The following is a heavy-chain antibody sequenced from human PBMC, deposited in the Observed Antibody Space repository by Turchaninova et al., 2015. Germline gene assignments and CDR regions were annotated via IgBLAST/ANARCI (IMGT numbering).Heavy chain of an antibody. CDR1: GFSLSTGMR. CDR2: IDWDDEK. J-gene: IGHJ6*03. CDR3: ARMPSYYYYMDV. V-gene: IGHV2-70*04. Sequence: QVTLKESGPALVKPTQTLTLTCTFAGFSLSTGMRVRWSRQPPGKAREWLARIDWDDEKIYSTSLKTRLTISKDTSKNQVVLTMTNMDPVDTATYYCARMPSYYYYMDVWGKGTTVTVSS.